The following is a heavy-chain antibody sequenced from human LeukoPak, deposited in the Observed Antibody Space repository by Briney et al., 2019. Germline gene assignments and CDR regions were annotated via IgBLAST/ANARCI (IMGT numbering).Heavy chain of an antibody. D-gene: IGHD1-26*01. Sequence: GGSLRLSCAASGFTFRISWMSWVRQAPGKGLEWVASIKEDGSEKNYVDSVKGRFTISRDNDNNSLYLHMNSLRVDNTAFYYCARGGRPDSWGQGTLVTVSS. CDR1: GFTFRISW. V-gene: IGHV3-7*04. J-gene: IGHJ5*01. CDR2: IKEDGSEK. CDR3: ARGGRPDS.